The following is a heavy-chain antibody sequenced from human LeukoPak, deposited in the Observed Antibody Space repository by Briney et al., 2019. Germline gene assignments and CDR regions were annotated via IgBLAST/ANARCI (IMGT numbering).Heavy chain of an antibody. Sequence: SETLSLTCTVSGYSTNSAYYWGWIRQTPGKGLEWIGYIHSIGTTNYNPSLESRLTISIDTSKNQFSLKLSSVTAADTAVYYCATSYYGSGTYYNWFDPWGQGTLVTVSS. CDR2: IHSIGTT. CDR3: ATSYYGSGTYYNWFDP. D-gene: IGHD3-10*01. J-gene: IGHJ5*02. CDR1: GYSTNSAYY. V-gene: IGHV4-61*01.